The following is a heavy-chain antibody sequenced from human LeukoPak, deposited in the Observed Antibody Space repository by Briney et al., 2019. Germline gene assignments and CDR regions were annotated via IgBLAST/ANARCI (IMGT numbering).Heavy chain of an antibody. Sequence: PGGSLRLSYAASGFTFSSYSMNWVRQAPGKGLEWVSSISSSSSYIYYADSVKGRFTISRDNSKNTLYLQMNSLRAEDTAVYYCARGAAGPTNWFDPWGQGTLVTVSS. CDR3: ARGAAGPTNWFDP. CDR2: ISSSSSYI. CDR1: GFTFSSYS. J-gene: IGHJ5*02. V-gene: IGHV3-21*04. D-gene: IGHD6-13*01.